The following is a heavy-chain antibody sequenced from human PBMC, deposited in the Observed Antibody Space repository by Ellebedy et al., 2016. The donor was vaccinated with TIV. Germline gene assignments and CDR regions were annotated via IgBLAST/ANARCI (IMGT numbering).Heavy chain of an antibody. V-gene: IGHV1-8*01. CDR1: GYTFSNND. CDR2: MHPNSGNT. J-gene: IGHJ3*02. D-gene: IGHD2-15*01. CDR3: ARVFCSGGACYLDAFDI. Sequence: AASVKVSCKASGYTFSNNDINWVRQATGQGLEWMGWMHPNSGNTAYAQTFPGGVTMTWDASISPAYMELSSLRSEDTAVYYCARVFCSGGACYLDAFDIWGQGTMVTVSS.